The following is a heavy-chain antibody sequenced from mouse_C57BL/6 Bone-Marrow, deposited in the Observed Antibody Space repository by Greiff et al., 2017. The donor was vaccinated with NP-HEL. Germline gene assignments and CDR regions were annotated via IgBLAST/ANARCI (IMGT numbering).Heavy chain of an antibody. V-gene: IGHV1-4*01. CDR3: ARDYGYDAWFAY. Sequence: QVQLQQSGAELARPGASVKMSCKASGYTFTSYTMHWVKQRPGQGLEWIGYINPSSGYTKYNQKFKDKATLTADKSSSTAYMQLSSLTSEDSAVYYGARDYGYDAWFAYWGQGNLVTVSA. J-gene: IGHJ3*01. CDR1: GYTFTSYT. D-gene: IGHD2-2*01. CDR2: INPSSGYT.